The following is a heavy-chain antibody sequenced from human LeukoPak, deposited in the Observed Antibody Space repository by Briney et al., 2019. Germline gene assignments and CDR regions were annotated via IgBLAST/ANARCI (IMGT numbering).Heavy chain of an antibody. V-gene: IGHV1-69*13. D-gene: IGHD3-9*01. CDR3: ARKRDIVTGPAWYYYYYMDV. CDR2: IIPIFGTA. CDR1: GGTFSSYA. Sequence: SVKVSCKASGGTFSSYAISWVRQAPGQGLEWMGGIIPIFGTANYAQKFQGRVTITADESTSTAYMELSSLRSEDTAVYYCARKRDIVTGPAWYYYYYMDVWGKGTTVTVSS. J-gene: IGHJ6*03.